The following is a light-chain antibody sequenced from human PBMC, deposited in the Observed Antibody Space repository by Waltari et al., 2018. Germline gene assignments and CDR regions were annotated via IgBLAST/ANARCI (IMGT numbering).Light chain of an antibody. V-gene: IGKV3-15*01. CDR1: QSVSSD. Sequence: VLTQSPATLSVSLGERATRSCRPSQSVSSDLAWYQQKPGQAPRLIIHGASIRATGIPARFSGSGSGTEFTLTISSLQSEDSAVYYCQQYNKWPPGTFGQGTKVEIK. J-gene: IGKJ1*01. CDR3: QQYNKWPPGT. CDR2: GAS.